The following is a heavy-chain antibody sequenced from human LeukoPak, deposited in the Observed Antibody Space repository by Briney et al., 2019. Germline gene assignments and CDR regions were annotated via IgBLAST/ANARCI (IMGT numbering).Heavy chain of an antibody. D-gene: IGHD3-3*01. CDR2: VIPIVGTP. Sequence: SGKVSCNASGGTYSTNAISWVRQSAGQGLEGMGGVIPIVGTPNYPQKFKGRVTITTDAFSRTAYMQLSSLRSEDTAVYHCSRTPLQSLEWQGFNLFYPWGQGTLGTVSS. J-gene: IGHJ5*02. V-gene: IGHV1-69*05. CDR3: SRTPLQSLEWQGFNLFYP. CDR1: GGTYSTNA.